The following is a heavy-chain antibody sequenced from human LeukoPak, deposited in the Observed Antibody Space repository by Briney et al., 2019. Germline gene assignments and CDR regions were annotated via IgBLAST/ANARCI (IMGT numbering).Heavy chain of an antibody. J-gene: IGHJ4*02. V-gene: IGHV3-64*01. D-gene: IGHD5-18*01. CDR1: GFTFSSYA. CDR3: ARGGYSYGFLLEQYYFDY. Sequence: GGSLRLSCAASGFTFSSYAMHWVRQAPGKGLEYVSAISSNGGSTYYANSVKGRFTISRDNSKNTLYLQMGSLRAEDMVVYYCARGGYSYGFLLEQYYFDYWGQGTLVTVSS. CDR2: ISSNGGST.